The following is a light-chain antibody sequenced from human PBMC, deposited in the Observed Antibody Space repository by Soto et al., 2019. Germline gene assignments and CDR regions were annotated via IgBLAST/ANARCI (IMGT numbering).Light chain of an antibody. J-gene: IGKJ5*01. Sequence: DIQMTQSPSSLSASVGDRVTITCRASQDISNSLAWFQQKPGKAPKSLIYAASRLQSWVSSNFSGSGSGTDFTLTISSLQPEDFATYYCQHYTNYPITFGQGTRLEIK. CDR1: QDISNS. CDR2: AAS. V-gene: IGKV1-16*02. CDR3: QHYTNYPIT.